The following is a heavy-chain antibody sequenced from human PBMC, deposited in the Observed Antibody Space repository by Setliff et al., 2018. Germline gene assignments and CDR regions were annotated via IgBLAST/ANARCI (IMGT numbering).Heavy chain of an antibody. CDR1: GFGFTTFG. Sequence: ASVKVSCKTSGFGFTTFGFSWVRQAPGQGLEWLGSISPYSGNTNYPQWLQDRVTMTIDTSATTVYMELQSLRSDDTAVYYCVRSSVPQVVLAADFDFWGQGTPVTVSS. CDR3: VRSSVPQVVLAADFDF. D-gene: IGHD6-19*01. V-gene: IGHV1-18*01. J-gene: IGHJ4*02. CDR2: ISPYSGNT.